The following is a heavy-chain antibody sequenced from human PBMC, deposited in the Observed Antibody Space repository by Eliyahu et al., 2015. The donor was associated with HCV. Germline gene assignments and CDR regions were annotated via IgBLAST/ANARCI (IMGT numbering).Heavy chain of an antibody. CDR3: ARGGCSVASCLDY. Sequence: DVQLVESGGGSVQPGESLXLSCTASGFDFGHHYMHWVRRAPGKGLEWVSHIESGGSPIAYADSVKGRFTISRDDAKNTYYLQMNSLRVEDTAVYYCARGGCSVASCLDYWGQGSLVTVSS. CDR1: GFDFGHHY. J-gene: IGHJ4*02. CDR2: IESGGSPI. V-gene: IGHV3-74*01. D-gene: IGHD2-2*01.